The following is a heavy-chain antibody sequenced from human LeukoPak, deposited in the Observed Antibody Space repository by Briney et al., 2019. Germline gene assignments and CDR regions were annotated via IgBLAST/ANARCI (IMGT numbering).Heavy chain of an antibody. CDR2: IYYSGST. V-gene: IGHV4-59*01. D-gene: IGHD3-3*01. CDR1: GGSLSSYY. J-gene: IGHJ5*02. Sequence: SETLSLTCTVSGGSLSSYYWSWIRQPPGKGLEWIGYIYYSGSTNYNPSLKSRVTMSVDTSKNQFSLKLSSVTAADTAVYYCARNDFWSGYFINWFDPWGQGTLVTVSS. CDR3: ARNDFWSGYFINWFDP.